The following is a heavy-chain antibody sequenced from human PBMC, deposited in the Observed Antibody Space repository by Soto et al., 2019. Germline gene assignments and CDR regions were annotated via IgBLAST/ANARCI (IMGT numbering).Heavy chain of an antibody. CDR3: ATTDGGWGHCSGGSCYSFVYDY. CDR1: GGSFSGYY. CDR2: INHSGST. Sequence: PSETLSLTCAVYGGSFSGYYWSWIRQPPGKGLEWIGEINHSGSTNYNPSLKSRVTISVDTSKNQFSLKLSSVTAADTAVYYCATTDGGWGHCSGGSCYSFVYDYWGQGTLVTVSS. J-gene: IGHJ4*02. V-gene: IGHV4-34*01. D-gene: IGHD2-15*01.